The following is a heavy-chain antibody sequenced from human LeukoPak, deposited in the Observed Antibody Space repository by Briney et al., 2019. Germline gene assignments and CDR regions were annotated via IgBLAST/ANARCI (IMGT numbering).Heavy chain of an antibody. V-gene: IGHV4-59*01. CDR1: GGSISSYY. J-gene: IGHJ4*02. CDR2: IYYSGST. D-gene: IGHD2-2*01. Sequence: ASETLSLTCTVSGGSISSYYWSWIRQPPGKGLEWIGYIYYSGSTSYNPSLKSRVTISVDTSKNQFSLKLSSVTAADTAVYYCARRYCSSTSCYFHFDYWGQGTLVTVSS. CDR3: ARRYCSSTSCYFHFDY.